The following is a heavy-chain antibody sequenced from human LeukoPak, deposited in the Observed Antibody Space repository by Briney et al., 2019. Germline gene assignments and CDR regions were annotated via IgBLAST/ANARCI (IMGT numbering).Heavy chain of an antibody. D-gene: IGHD2-8*01. V-gene: IGHV4-4*02. CDR3: ATNGYYCMDV. CDR2: IYHSGGT. Sequence: GSLRLSCAASGFIVRNYYLSWVRQPPGKGLEWIGEIYHSGGTNYNPSLKSRITISVDKSQNQFSLKVNSLTAADTAVYYCATNGYYCMDVWGKGTTVTVSS. J-gene: IGHJ6*03. CDR1: GFIVRNYY.